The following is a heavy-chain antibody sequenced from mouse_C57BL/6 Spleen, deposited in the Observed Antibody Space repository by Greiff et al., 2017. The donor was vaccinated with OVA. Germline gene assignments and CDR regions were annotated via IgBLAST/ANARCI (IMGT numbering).Heavy chain of an antibody. D-gene: IGHD1-1*01. J-gene: IGHJ2*01. V-gene: IGHV1-64*01. CDR2: IHPNSGST. CDR1: GYTFTSYW. Sequence: QVQLQQPGAELVKPGASVKLSCKASGYTFTSYWMHWVKQRPGQGLEWIGMIHPNSGSTNYNEKFKSKATLTVDKSSSTAYMQLSSLTSEDSAVYYSARADHDYNGSSFYFGDWGQSTTLTVSS. CDR3: ARADHDYNGSSFYFGD.